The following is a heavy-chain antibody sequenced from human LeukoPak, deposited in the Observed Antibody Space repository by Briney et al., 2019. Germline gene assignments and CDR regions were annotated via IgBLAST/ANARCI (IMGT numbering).Heavy chain of an antibody. CDR3: TRGGGYFDY. CDR1: GFTFSSFW. CDR2: INSDGGST. D-gene: IGHD3-16*01. V-gene: IGHV3-74*01. Sequence: GGSLRLSCAVSGFTFSSFWMHWVRQAPGKGLVWVSRINSDGGSTTYADSVKGRFTISRDNAKNTLYLQINSLRGEDTAVYYCTRGGGYFDYWGQGTLVTVSS. J-gene: IGHJ4*02.